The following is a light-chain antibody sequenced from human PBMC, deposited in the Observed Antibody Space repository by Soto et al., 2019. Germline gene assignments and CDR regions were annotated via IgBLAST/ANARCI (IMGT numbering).Light chain of an antibody. CDR3: LQANSFPPWT. CDR2: AAS. Sequence: DIQMTQSPSSVSASVGDRVTITCRASQDISSWLAWFQQKPGKAPQLLIYAASTLQSGVPSRFXGSGSGTEFTLTISSVQPEDFATYYCLQANSFPPWTFGQGTKVEIK. CDR1: QDISSW. J-gene: IGKJ1*01. V-gene: IGKV1D-12*01.